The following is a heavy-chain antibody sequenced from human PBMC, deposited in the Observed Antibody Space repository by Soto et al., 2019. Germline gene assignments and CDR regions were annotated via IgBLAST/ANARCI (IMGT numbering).Heavy chain of an antibody. V-gene: IGHV3-23*01. Sequence: LRLSCAASGFTFSSYAMTWVRQAPGKGLEWVSAISYSGVSTYYADSVKGRFTISRDDPKNTLYLDMNSLRVEDTAVYYCAKDPPWTVGPLAMDVWGQGTTVTVSS. CDR3: AKDPPWTVGPLAMDV. J-gene: IGHJ6*02. CDR2: ISYSGVST. CDR1: GFTFSSYA. D-gene: IGHD2-2*01.